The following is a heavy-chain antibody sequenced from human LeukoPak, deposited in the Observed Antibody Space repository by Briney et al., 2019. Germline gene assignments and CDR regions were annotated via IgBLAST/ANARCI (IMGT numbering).Heavy chain of an antibody. CDR1: GFTFSSYA. CDR3: AKDRAYYYDSSGYYFDAFDI. J-gene: IGHJ3*02. Sequence: GSLRLSCAASGFTFSSYAMHWVRQAPGKGLEWVAVISYDGSNKYYADSVKGRFTISRDNSKNTLYLQMNSLRAEDTAVYYCAKDRAYYYDSSGYYFDAFDIWGQGTMVTVSS. CDR2: ISYDGSNK. V-gene: IGHV3-30*04. D-gene: IGHD3-22*01.